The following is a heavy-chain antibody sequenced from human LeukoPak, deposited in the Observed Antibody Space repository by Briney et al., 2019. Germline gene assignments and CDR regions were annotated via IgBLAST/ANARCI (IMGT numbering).Heavy chain of an antibody. CDR1: GFTVSSNH. CDR2: IYSGGST. Sequence: QSGGSLRVSCAASGFTVSSNHMSWVRQAPGKGLEWVAAIYSGGSTHYADSVKGRFTVSRDNSKNTLYLQMNSLRAEDTAVYYCARGMIQLWHWGQGTLVTVSS. D-gene: IGHD5-18*01. CDR3: ARGMIQLWH. V-gene: IGHV3-53*01. J-gene: IGHJ4*02.